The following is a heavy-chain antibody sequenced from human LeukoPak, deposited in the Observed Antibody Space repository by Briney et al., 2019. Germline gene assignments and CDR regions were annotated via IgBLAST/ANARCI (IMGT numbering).Heavy chain of an antibody. D-gene: IGHD4-17*01. Sequence: PGVSLTLSCSASGFTVDDYGMSWLRQAPGKELEWVSGIDCNGGSTGNADSVKARLTISRDNAKNSLYLQMNSQRDEDTALYDCARAGGDYGDGYASFDYLGQG. CDR2: IDCNGGST. V-gene: IGHV3-20*01. CDR1: GFTVDDYG. CDR3: ARAGGDYGDGYASFDY. J-gene: IGHJ4*02.